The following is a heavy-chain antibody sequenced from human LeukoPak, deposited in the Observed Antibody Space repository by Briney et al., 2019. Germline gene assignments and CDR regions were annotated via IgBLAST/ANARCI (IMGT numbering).Heavy chain of an antibody. D-gene: IGHD2-15*01. CDR1: GYTFTSYY. V-gene: IGHV1-46*01. J-gene: IGHJ4*02. CDR3: ARDNCSGGSCLGYLDY. CDR2: INPSGGST. Sequence: ASVKVSCKASGYTFTSYYMHWVRQAPGQGLEWMGIINPSGGSTSYAQKFQGRVTMTRDTSTSTVYMELSSLRSEDTAVYYCARDNCSGGSCLGYLDYWGQGTLVTVSS.